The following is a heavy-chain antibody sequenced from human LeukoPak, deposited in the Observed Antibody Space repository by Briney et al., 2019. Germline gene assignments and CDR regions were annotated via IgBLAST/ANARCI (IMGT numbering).Heavy chain of an antibody. D-gene: IGHD3-10*02. V-gene: IGHV3-74*01. Sequence: GGSLRLSCAASGFTFTRHWMHWVRQAPGKGLVWVSNINNDGTFTSYADSVKGRFTISRDNVMNTLYLQMNSLRAEDTAVYSSVRGVWGSGHWGQGTLVTVSS. J-gene: IGHJ4*02. CDR1: GFTFTRHW. CDR3: VRGVWGSGH. CDR2: INNDGTFT.